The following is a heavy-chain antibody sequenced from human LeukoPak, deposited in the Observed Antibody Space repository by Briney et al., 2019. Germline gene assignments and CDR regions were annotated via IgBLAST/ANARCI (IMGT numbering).Heavy chain of an antibody. Sequence: SETLSLTCTVSGGSISSYYWSWIRQPPGKGLEWIGYIYYIGNTNYNPSLKSRVAISVDTSKNQFSLKLSSVTAADTAVYYCARGGSNYAWFDPWGQGTLVTVSS. CDR1: GGSISSYY. J-gene: IGHJ5*02. D-gene: IGHD4-11*01. CDR2: IYYIGNT. CDR3: ARGGSNYAWFDP. V-gene: IGHV4-59*01.